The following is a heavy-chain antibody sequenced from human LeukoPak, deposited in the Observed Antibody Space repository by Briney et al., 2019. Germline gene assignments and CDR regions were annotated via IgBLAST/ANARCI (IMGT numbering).Heavy chain of an antibody. CDR3: ARGYPAAGTDY. Sequence: PSETLSLTCTVSGGSISSSSYYWGWIRQPPGKGLEWIGEINHSGSTNYNPSLKSRVTISVDTSKNQFSLKLSSVTAADTAVYYCARGYPAAGTDYWGQGTLVTVSS. D-gene: IGHD6-13*01. CDR1: GGSISSSSYY. CDR2: INHSGST. V-gene: IGHV4-39*07. J-gene: IGHJ4*02.